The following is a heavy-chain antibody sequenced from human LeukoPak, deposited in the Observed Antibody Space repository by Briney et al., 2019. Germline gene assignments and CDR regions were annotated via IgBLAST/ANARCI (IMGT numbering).Heavy chain of an antibody. V-gene: IGHV4-4*02. J-gene: IGHJ4*02. Sequence: SGTLSLTCGVSGGSVSGSDWWSWVRQPPGKGLEWIGEVYHLGSTNYSPSLKSRVTLSVDKSKNHLSLNLSSVTAADTAVYYCTTLMAAKGYWGQGTLVTVSS. CDR1: GGSVSGSDW. CDR3: TTLMAAKGY. D-gene: IGHD5-24*01. CDR2: VYHLGST.